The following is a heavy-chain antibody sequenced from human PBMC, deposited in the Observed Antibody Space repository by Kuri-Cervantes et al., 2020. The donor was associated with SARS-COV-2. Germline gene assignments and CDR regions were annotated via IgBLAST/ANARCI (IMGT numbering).Heavy chain of an antibody. CDR1: GFTLSSYA. V-gene: IGHV3-30-3*01. CDR2: ISYDGNTT. CDR3: ARDRVGVHDC. J-gene: IGHJ4*02. Sequence: GESLKISCAASGFTLSSYAIHWVRQAPGKGLEWVAFISYDGNTTYYADSVKGRFTISRDNSRNSLFLQTNSLRTEDTAIYYCARDRVGVHDCWGQGTLVTVSS. D-gene: IGHD2-21*01.